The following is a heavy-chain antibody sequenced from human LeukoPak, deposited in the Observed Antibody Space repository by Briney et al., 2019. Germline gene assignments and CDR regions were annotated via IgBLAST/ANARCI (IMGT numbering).Heavy chain of an antibody. D-gene: IGHD2-21*01. CDR3: AKDNANKLWWPLLWFDP. Sequence: GGSLRLSCAASGFTFSSYGMHWVRQAPGKGLEWVAFIRYDGSNKYYADSVKGRFTISRDNSKNTLYLQMNSLRAEDTAVYYCAKDNANKLWWPLLWFDPWGQGTLVTVSS. CDR2: IRYDGSNK. V-gene: IGHV3-30*02. J-gene: IGHJ5*02. CDR1: GFTFSSYG.